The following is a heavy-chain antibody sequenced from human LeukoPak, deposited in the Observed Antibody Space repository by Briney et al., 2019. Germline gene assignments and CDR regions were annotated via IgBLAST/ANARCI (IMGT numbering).Heavy chain of an antibody. J-gene: IGHJ2*01. CDR3: ARRGSGSYYWYFDL. Sequence: PSETLSLTCTVSGGSISSYYWSWIRQPAGKGLEWIGRIYPGGSTNYNPSLKSRVTISVDTSKNQFSLKLSSVTAADTAVYYCARRGSGSYYWYFDLWGRGTLVTVSS. D-gene: IGHD1-26*01. CDR1: GGSISSYY. CDR2: IYPGGST. V-gene: IGHV4-4*07.